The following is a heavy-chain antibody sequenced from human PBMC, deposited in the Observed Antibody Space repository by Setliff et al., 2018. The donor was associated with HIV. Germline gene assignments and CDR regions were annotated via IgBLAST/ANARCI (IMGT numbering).Heavy chain of an antibody. CDR2: IYNSGSS. CDR1: GASISDSNSY. J-gene: IGHJ6*03. V-gene: IGHV4-39*01. D-gene: IGHD6-13*01. CDR3: ARHRDPPGTSWIFYYYYMDL. Sequence: PSETLSLTCAVYGASISDSNSYWAWIRQPPGKRLEWLASIYNSGSSSYNPSLSSRLTVSVDTSKNQVSLRLNSVTAADTGVYYCARHRDPPGTSWIFYYYYMDLWGAGTTVTVSS.